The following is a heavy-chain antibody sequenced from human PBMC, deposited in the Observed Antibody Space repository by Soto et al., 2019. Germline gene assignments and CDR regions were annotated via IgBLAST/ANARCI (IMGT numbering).Heavy chain of an antibody. CDR1: GGSISSGGYY. D-gene: IGHD3-22*01. V-gene: IGHV4-30-2*01. CDR3: ARANYDSSGYYPSLFDY. CDR2: IYHSGST. J-gene: IGHJ4*02. Sequence: SETLSLTCTVSGGSISSGGYYWSWIRQHPGKGLEWIGYIYHSGSTYYNPSLKSRVTISVDRSKNQFSLKLSSVTAADTAVYYCARANYDSSGYYPSLFDYWGQGTLVTVSS.